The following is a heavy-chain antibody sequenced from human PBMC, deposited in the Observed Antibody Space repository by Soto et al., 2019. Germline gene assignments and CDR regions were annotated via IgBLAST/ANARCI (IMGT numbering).Heavy chain of an antibody. Sequence: ASVKVSCKASGGTFSSYAISWVRQAPGQGLEWMGGIIPIFGTANYAQKFQGRVTITADESTSTAYMELSSLRSEDTAVYYCASFRYSYGYLDEWGQGTLVTVSS. CDR3: ASFRYSYGYLDE. V-gene: IGHV1-69*13. J-gene: IGHJ4*02. D-gene: IGHD5-18*01. CDR1: GGTFSSYA. CDR2: IIPIFGTA.